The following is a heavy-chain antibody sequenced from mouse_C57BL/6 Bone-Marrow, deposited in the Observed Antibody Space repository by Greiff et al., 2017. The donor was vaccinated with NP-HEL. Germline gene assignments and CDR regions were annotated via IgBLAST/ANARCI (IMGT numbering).Heavy chain of an antibody. V-gene: IGHV1-64*01. CDR2: IHPNSGST. CDR3: ARKGLAVVAPYYAMDY. D-gene: IGHD1-1*01. CDR1: GYTFTSYW. J-gene: IGHJ4*01. Sequence: VKLQQPGAELVKPGASVKLSCKASGYTFTSYWMHWVKQRPGQGLEWIGMIHPNSGSTNYNEKFKSKATLTVDKSSSTAYMQLSSLTSEDSAVYYCARKGLAVVAPYYAMDYWGQGTSVTVSS.